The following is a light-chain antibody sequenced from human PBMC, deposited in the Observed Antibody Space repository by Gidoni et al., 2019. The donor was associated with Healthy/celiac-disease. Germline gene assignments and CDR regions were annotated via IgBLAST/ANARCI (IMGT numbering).Light chain of an antibody. J-gene: IGLJ3*02. CDR1: SLRSYY. V-gene: IGLV3-19*01. CDR3: NSRDSSGNHWV. CDR2: GKN. Sequence: SSELTQDSAVSVALGQTVRITCQGDSLRSYYASWYQQKPGQAPVLVIYGKNNRPSGIPDRFSVSSSGNTASLTITGAQAEDEADYYCNSRDSSGNHWVFGGGTKLTVL.